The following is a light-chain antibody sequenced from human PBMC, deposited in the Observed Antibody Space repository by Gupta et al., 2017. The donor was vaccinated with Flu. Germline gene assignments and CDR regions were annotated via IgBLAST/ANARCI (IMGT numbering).Light chain of an antibody. J-gene: IGKJ2*01. V-gene: IGKV1-39*01. Sequence: PSSLSASVGDTVTITCRASVNIGSYLNWYQQKVGKAPKLLMYAGSRLQSGVPSRFTGSGSGTQFTLTLGSLQPEDSATYFCLQSYNVPYTFGQGTSLEIK. CDR1: VNIGSY. CDR3: LQSYNVPYT. CDR2: AGS.